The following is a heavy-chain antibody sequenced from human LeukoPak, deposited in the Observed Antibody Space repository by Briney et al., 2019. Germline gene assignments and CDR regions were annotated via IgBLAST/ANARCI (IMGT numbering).Heavy chain of an antibody. CDR2: INGDGSNT. D-gene: IGHD3-10*01. J-gene: IGHJ4*02. V-gene: IGHV3-74*01. CDR3: ARDPPYGSGSVDY. Sequence: PGGSLRLSCAASGFTFRSFWMHWVRQTPGKGLVWVSRINGDGSNTTYADSVKGRFTTSRDTAKNTVYLQMNSLRAEDTAVYYCARDPPYGSGSVDYWGQGTLVTVSS. CDR1: GFTFRSFW.